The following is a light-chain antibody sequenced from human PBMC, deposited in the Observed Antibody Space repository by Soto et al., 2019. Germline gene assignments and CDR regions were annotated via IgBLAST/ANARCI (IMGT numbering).Light chain of an antibody. CDR2: GVT. J-gene: IGLJ1*01. CDR3: TSYTSSSTYV. CDR1: SSDIGGYNY. Sequence: QSVLTQPASVSESPGQSITISCAGTSSDIGGYNYVSWYQQHPDKAPKLMIYGVTNRPSGVSDRFSGSKSGNTASLTISGLQAEDEAHYYCTSYTSSSTYVFGTGTKVSV. V-gene: IGLV2-14*01.